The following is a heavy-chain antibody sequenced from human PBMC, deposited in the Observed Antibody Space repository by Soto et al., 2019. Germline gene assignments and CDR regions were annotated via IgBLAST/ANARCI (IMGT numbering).Heavy chain of an antibody. CDR1: GGSISSSSYY. D-gene: IGHD3-3*01. J-gene: IGHJ4*02. CDR3: AGYYDFWSGSGQYFDY. CDR2: IYYSGST. Sequence: SETLSLTCTVSGGSISSSSYYWGWIRQPPGKGLEWIGSIYYSGSTYYNPSLKSRVTISVDTSKNQFSLKLSSVTAADTAVYYCAGYYDFWSGSGQYFDYWGQGTLVTVS. V-gene: IGHV4-39*07.